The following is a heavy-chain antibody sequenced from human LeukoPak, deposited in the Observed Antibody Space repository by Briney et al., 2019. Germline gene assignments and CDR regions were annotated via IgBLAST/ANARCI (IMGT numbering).Heavy chain of an antibody. CDR1: GGSISSYY. J-gene: IGHJ4*02. D-gene: IGHD5-18*01. CDR3: ARYKYSDFDY. Sequence: SETLSLTCTVSGGSISSYYWSWIRQPPGKGLEWIGYIYYSGSTNYNPSLKSRVTISVDTSKNQFSLKLSSVTAADTAVYYCARYKYSDFDYWGQGTLVTVSS. V-gene: IGHV4-59*01. CDR2: IYYSGST.